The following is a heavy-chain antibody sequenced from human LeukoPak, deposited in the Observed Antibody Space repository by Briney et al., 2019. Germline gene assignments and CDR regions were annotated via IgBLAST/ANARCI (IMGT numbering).Heavy chain of an antibody. CDR2: IYYSGST. V-gene: IGHV4-61*01. Sequence: KPSQTLSLTCTVSGGSVSSGSYYWSWIRQPPGKGLEWIGYIYYSGSTNYNPSLKSRVTISVDTSKNQFSLKLSSVTAADTAVYYCARDGRDGYNYFDYWGQGTLVTVSS. CDR3: ARDGRDGYNYFDY. CDR1: GGSVSSGSYY. J-gene: IGHJ4*02. D-gene: IGHD5-24*01.